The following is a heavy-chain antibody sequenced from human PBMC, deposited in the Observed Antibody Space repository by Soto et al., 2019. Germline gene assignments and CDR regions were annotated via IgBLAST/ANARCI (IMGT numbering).Heavy chain of an antibody. CDR2: IYHSGST. Sequence: SETVSLTCAVSGYSISSGYYWGWIRQPPGKGLEWIGSIYHSGSTYYNPSLKSRVTISVDTSKNQFSLKLSSVTAADTAVYYCARGHLRNGGNPFDYPGPVTLVTVSS. J-gene: IGHJ4*02. CDR3: ARGHLRNGGNPFDY. D-gene: IGHD2-15*01. CDR1: GYSISSGYY. V-gene: IGHV4-38-2*01.